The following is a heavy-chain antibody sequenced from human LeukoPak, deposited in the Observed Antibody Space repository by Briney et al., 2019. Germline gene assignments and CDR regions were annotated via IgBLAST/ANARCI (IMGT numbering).Heavy chain of an antibody. D-gene: IGHD2-8*01. Sequence: GGSLRLSCAASGFHFNTYALSWVRQAPGKGLDWVSSITGSGNTTYYADSLKGRFTISRDNSKNTLYLQMISLRAEDTALYYCAKGQAMASNWGQGTLVTVSP. CDR2: ITGSGNTT. J-gene: IGHJ4*02. V-gene: IGHV3-23*01. CDR3: AKGQAMASN. CDR1: GFHFNTYA.